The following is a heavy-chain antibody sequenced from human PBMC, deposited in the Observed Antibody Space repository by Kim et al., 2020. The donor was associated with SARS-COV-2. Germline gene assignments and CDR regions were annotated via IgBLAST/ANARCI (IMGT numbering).Heavy chain of an antibody. J-gene: IGHJ6*02. CDR2: ISAYNGNT. V-gene: IGHV1-18*04. Sequence: ASVKVSCKASGYTFTSYGISWVRQAPGQGLEWMGWISAYNGNTNYAQKLQGRVTMTTDTSTSTAYMELRSLRSDDTAVYYCARDGWFGELWNAYYYYYGMDVWGQGTTVTVSS. CDR3: ARDGWFGELWNAYYYYYGMDV. CDR1: GYTFTSYG. D-gene: IGHD3-10*01.